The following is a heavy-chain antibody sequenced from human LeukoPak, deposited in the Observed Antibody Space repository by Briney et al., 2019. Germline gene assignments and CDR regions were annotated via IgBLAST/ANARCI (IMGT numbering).Heavy chain of an antibody. Sequence: SETLSLTCTVSGGSVSSGSYYWSWIRQPPGKGLEWIGYIYYSGSTNYNPSLKSRVTISVDTSKNQFSLKLSSVTAADTAVYYCARGSSYGMDVWGQGTTVTVSS. J-gene: IGHJ6*02. CDR3: ARGSSYGMDV. CDR1: GGSVSSGSYY. V-gene: IGHV4-61*01. CDR2: IYYSGST.